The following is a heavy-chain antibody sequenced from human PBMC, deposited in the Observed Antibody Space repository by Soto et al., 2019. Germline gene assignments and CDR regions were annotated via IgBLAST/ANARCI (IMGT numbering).Heavy chain of an antibody. D-gene: IGHD3-3*01. Sequence: GVSLRLYCASSGFTFSNYAMHWFRQSPGKGLEWVAGIFRDGSKQYYGESVKGRFTISRDNSRNTLYLQMNSLRAEDTAVYYCAKSGLPFVEWFPVWGQGTTVTVSS. CDR2: IFRDGSKQ. CDR3: AKSGLPFVEWFPV. J-gene: IGHJ6*02. V-gene: IGHV3-30*18. CDR1: GFTFSNYA.